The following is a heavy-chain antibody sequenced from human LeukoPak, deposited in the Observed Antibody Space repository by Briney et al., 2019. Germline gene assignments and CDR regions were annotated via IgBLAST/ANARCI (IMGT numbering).Heavy chain of an antibody. CDR3: ASGNWKDRAFDI. V-gene: IGHV3-7*01. Sequence: PGGSLRLSCAASGHTFSDYWMSWVRQAPGKGLEWVANIKRDGSERYYVDSVKGRFTISRDNAKNSLYLQMNSLRAEDTAVYYCASGNWKDRAFDIWGQGTMVTVSS. CDR2: IKRDGSER. J-gene: IGHJ3*02. D-gene: IGHD1-20*01. CDR1: GHTFSDYW.